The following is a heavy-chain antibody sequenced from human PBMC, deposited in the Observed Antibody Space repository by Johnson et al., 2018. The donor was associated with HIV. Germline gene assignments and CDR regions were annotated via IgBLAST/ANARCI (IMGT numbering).Heavy chain of an antibody. Sequence: QVQLVESGGGAVQSGKSLRLSCAASGFTFSGYGMHWVRQAPGKGLEWVAVISYDGSNKYYADSMKGRLTISRDNSKNTLYLQINSLRTEDTAVYYCANLGDYSGLNGFDIWGQGTMVTVSS. CDR2: ISYDGSNK. CDR1: GFTFSGYG. D-gene: IGHD4-23*01. V-gene: IGHV3-30*18. J-gene: IGHJ3*02. CDR3: ANLGDYSGLNGFDI.